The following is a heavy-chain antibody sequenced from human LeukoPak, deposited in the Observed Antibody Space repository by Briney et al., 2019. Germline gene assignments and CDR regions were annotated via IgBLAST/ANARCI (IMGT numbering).Heavy chain of an antibody. CDR2: ILTDGSAK. J-gene: IGHJ4*02. CDR3: GRGSAAPDH. V-gene: IGHV3-7*01. D-gene: IGHD6-6*01. Sequence: GGSLRPSCALSGFTASSYWMSWVRHAPRKWKEWVDNILTDGSAKDYVDSVKGRFIISRDNAKNSVSLQMNSLRAEDTAVYYCGRGSAAPDHWGQGTLVSVSS. CDR1: GFTASSYW.